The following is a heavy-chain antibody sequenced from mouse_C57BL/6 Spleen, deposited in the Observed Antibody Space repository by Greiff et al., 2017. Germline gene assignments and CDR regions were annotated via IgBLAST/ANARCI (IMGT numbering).Heavy chain of an antibody. J-gene: IGHJ4*01. Sequence: VMLVESGPELVKPGASVKISCKASGYAFSSSWMNWVKQRPGKGLEWIGRIYPGDGDTNYNGKFKGKATLTADKSSSTAYMQLSSLTSEDSAVYFCARGDGYYPYAMDYWGQGTSVTVSS. D-gene: IGHD2-3*01. V-gene: IGHV1-82*01. CDR2: IYPGDGDT. CDR3: ARGDGYYPYAMDY. CDR1: GYAFSSSW.